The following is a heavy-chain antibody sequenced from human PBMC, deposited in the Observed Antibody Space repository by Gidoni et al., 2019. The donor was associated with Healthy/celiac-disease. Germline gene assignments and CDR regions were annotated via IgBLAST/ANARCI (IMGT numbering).Heavy chain of an antibody. V-gene: IGHV3-23*04. D-gene: IGHD2-15*01. CDR2: ISGSGGST. CDR3: EHYSPGVDY. CDR1: GFTFSSYA. Sequence: EVQLVESGGGLVQPGGSLRLPCAAYGFTFSSYAMSWVRQAPGTGMELVSGISGSGGSTYYADSVKGRFTISRDNSKNTLYLQMNSLRAEDTAVYYCEHYSPGVDYWGQGTLVTVSS. J-gene: IGHJ4*02.